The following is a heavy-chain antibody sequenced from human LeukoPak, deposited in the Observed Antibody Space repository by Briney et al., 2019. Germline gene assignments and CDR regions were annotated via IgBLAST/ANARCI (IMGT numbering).Heavy chain of an antibody. CDR2: IGYTGTNT. J-gene: IGHJ4*02. V-gene: IGHV3-30*02. Sequence: GGSLRLSCAASGFNFSSFGMHWVLQAPGEGLEWVAYIGYTGTNTYYADSVKGRFTISRDNSKNTVHLQMNSLRAADTALYSCARDLTGKYYIAYWGQGTLVTVSS. D-gene: IGHD2-8*02. CDR3: ARDLTGKYYIAY. CDR1: GFNFSSFG.